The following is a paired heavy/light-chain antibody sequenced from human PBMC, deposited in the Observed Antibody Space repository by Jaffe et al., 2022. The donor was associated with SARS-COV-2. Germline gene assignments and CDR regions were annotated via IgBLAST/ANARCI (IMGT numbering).Light chain of an antibody. CDR3: AAWDDSLKGWV. CDR2: SNN. CDR1: GSNIGSNT. V-gene: IGLV1-44*01. Sequence: QSVLTQSPSASGTPGQRVTISCSGSGSNIGSNTVDWYQQLPGTAPKLLIYSNNLRPSGVPDRFSGSKSGTSASLAISGLQSEDEADYYCAAWDDSLKGWVFGGGTKLTVL. J-gene: IGLJ3*02.
Heavy chain of an antibody. CDR2: IYSGGDT. V-gene: IGHV3-66*02. J-gene: IGHJ6*02. D-gene: IGHD3-3*01. Sequence: EVQLVESGGGLVQPGGSLRVSCAASGFSVNTNHINWVRQAPGKGLEWVSLIYSGGDTNYADSVKGRFTISRDNSKNTLYLQMNSLRAEDTAVYYCARTIFGVYYYGMDVWGQGTTVTVSS. CDR1: GFSVNTNH. CDR3: ARTIFGVYYYGMDV.